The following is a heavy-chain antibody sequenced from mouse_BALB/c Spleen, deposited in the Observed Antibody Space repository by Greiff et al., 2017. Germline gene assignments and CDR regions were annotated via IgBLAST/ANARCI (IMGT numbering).Heavy chain of an antibody. CDR2: ISTYYGDA. CDR3: ALLRFAY. V-gene: IGHV1S137*01. J-gene: IGHJ3*01. Sequence: QVQLKESGAELVRPGVSVKISCKGSGYTFTDYAMHWVKQSHAKSLEWIGVISTYYGDASYNQKFKGKATMTVDKSSSTAYMELARLTSEDSAIYYCALLRFAYWGQGTLVTVSA. CDR1: GYTFTDYA. D-gene: IGHD2-10*01.